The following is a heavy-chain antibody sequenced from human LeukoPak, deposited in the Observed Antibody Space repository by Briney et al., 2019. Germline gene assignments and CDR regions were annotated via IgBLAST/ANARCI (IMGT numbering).Heavy chain of an antibody. CDR2: TYYRSKWRN. Sequence: PSQTLSLTCAISGDSVSSNSASWNWIRQSPSRGLEWLGRTYYRSKWRNDYAVSVKSRITISPDTSKNQFFPQLNSVTPEDTAVYYCARGTGDSCKDWGLGTLVTVSS. CDR1: GDSVSSNSAS. D-gene: IGHD3-22*01. CDR3: ARGTGDSCKD. J-gene: IGHJ4*02. V-gene: IGHV6-1*01.